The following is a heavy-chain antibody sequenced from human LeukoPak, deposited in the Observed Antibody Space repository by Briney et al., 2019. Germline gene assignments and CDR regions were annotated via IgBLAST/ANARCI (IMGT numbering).Heavy chain of an antibody. D-gene: IGHD3-10*01. CDR1: GFTFSSYA. J-gene: IGHJ4*02. Sequence: GGSLRLSCAASGFTFSSYAMHWVRQAPGKGLEWVSVIYTDGTTYYADSVKGRFTISRDNSKNTLYLQMNSLGAEDTAVYYCARWRVPGYFDYWGQGALVTVFS. CDR3: ARWRVPGYFDY. V-gene: IGHV3-66*02. CDR2: IYTDGTT.